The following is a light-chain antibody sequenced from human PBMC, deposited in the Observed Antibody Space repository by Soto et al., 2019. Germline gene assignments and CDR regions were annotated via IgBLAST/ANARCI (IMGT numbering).Light chain of an antibody. J-gene: IGLJ2*01. CDR1: SRDVGDYKY. CDR2: DVD. CDR3: NSHTRSNTLVV. V-gene: IGLV2-14*01. Sequence: QSALTQPASVSGSPGQSLTISCTGTSRDVGDYKYVSWYQHHPGKAPKLMIYDVDNRPSGVPSRFSGSKSGNTATLTISGLQPEDEADYFCNSHTRSNTLVVFGGGTKVTVL.